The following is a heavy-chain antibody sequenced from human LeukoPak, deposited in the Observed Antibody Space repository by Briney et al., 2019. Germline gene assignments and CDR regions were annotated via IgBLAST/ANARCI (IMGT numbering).Heavy chain of an antibody. Sequence: SETLSLTCAVYGGSFSGYYWSWIRQPPGKGLEWIGEINHGGSTNYNPSLKSRVTISVDTSKNQFSLKLSSVTAADTAVYYCARTRHRSGGSCYFDYWGQGTLVTVSS. CDR1: GGSFSGYY. D-gene: IGHD2-15*01. V-gene: IGHV4-34*01. CDR2: INHGGST. CDR3: ARTRHRSGGSCYFDY. J-gene: IGHJ4*02.